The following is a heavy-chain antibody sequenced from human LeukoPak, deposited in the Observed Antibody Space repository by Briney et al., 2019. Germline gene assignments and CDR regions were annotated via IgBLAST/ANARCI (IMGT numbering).Heavy chain of an antibody. J-gene: IGHJ3*02. D-gene: IGHD4-23*01. CDR1: GFTFSSYG. V-gene: IGHV3-30*02. Sequence: GGSLRLSCAASGFTFSSYGMHWVRQAPGKGLEWVAFIRYDGSNKYYADSVKGRFTISRDNSKNSLYLQMNSLRAEDTAVYYCAREDYGGNSGGAFDIWGQGTMVTVSS. CDR2: IRYDGSNK. CDR3: AREDYGGNSGGAFDI.